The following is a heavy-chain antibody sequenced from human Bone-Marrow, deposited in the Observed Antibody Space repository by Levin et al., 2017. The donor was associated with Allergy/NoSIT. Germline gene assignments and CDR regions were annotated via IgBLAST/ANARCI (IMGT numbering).Heavy chain of an antibody. Sequence: SETLSLTCSVSGGSISSSTYSWGWIRQPPGKGLEWIGNVYYTGSTHYNPSLKSRVTISADTSKNQFSLQLSSVTAADTAVYYCARAPYYGPARPYQSDYWGQGTLVTVSS. CDR3: ARAPYYGPARPYQSDY. CDR1: GGSISSSTYS. J-gene: IGHJ4*02. V-gene: IGHV4-39*01. CDR2: VYYTGST. D-gene: IGHD3-10*01.